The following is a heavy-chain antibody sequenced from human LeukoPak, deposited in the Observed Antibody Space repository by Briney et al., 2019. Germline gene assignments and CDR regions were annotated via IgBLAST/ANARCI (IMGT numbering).Heavy chain of an antibody. CDR3: AKGGVGYSYGFFDY. D-gene: IGHD5-18*01. CDR2: ISGSGGST. V-gene: IGHV3-23*01. J-gene: IGHJ4*02. Sequence: GGSLRLSCAAPGFTFSSYAMSWVRQAPGKGLEWVSAISGSGGSTYYADSVKGRFTISRDNSKNTLYLQMNSLRAEDTAVYYCAKGGVGYSYGFFDYWGQGTLVTVSS. CDR1: GFTFSSYA.